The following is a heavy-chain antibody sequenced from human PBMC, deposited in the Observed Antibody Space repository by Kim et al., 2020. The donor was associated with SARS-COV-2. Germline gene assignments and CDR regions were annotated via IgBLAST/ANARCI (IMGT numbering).Heavy chain of an antibody. CDR1: GFTFGDYA. CDR3: TRGGVGYDSSGGLDY. D-gene: IGHD3-22*01. V-gene: IGHV3-49*04. J-gene: IGHJ4*02. Sequence: GGSLRLSCTASGFTFGDYAMSWVRQAPGKGLEWVGFIRSKAYGGTTEYASSVKGRFTISRDDSKSIAYLQMNSLKTEDTAVYYCTRGGVGYDSSGGLDYWGQGTLVTVSS. CDR2: IRSKAYGGTT.